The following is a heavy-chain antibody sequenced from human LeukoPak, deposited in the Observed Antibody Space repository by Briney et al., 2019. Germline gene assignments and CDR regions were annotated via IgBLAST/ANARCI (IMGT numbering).Heavy chain of an antibody. CDR1: GFTFSSYW. V-gene: IGHV3-7*01. CDR3: ARRKLWLLWLDY. CDR2: IKQDGSEK. J-gene: IGHJ4*02. D-gene: IGHD5-18*01. Sequence: PGGSLRLSCALSGFTFSSYWMSWVRQAPGKGLEWVANIKQDGSEKYYVDSVKGRFTISRDNAKNSLYLQMNSLRAEDTAVYYCARRKLWLLWLDYWGQGTLVTVSS.